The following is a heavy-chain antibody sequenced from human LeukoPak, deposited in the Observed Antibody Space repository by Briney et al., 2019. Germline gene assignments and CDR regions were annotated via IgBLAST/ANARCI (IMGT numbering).Heavy chain of an antibody. Sequence: SETLSLTSTVSGDSTSSGDYSWSWIRQPPGQALPSLGYIFYTGTAYSSPSLMSRVTISVDTSTNQFSLNLTSVTAADTAVYYCARDSAHGKYASRGGGYFAYCSQGTLVTVSS. CDR2: IFYTGTA. CDR3: ARDSAHGKYASRGGGYFAY. V-gene: IGHV4-30-4*01. CDR1: GDSTSSGDYS. J-gene: IGHJ4*02. D-gene: IGHD3-16*01.